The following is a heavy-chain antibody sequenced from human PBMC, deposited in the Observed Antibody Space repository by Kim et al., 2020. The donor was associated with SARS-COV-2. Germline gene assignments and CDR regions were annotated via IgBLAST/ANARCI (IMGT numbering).Heavy chain of an antibody. V-gene: IGHV3-23*01. Sequence: YYADSVKGRFTISRDNSKNTLYLQMNSLRAEDTAIYYCARGGLLIFYHFDYWGQGTLVSVSS. CDR3: ARGGLLIFYHFDY. J-gene: IGHJ4*02. D-gene: IGHD3-16*01.